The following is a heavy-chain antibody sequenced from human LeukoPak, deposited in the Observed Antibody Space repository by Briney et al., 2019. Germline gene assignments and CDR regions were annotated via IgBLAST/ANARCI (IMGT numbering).Heavy chain of an antibody. CDR3: ARDWFDP. Sequence: GASVKVSCKASGYTFTSYGISWVRQAPGQGLEWMGWISAYNGNTNYAQKFQGRVTITADKSTSTAYMELSSLRSEDTAVYYCARDWFDPWGQGTLVTVSS. J-gene: IGHJ5*02. CDR1: GYTFTSYG. CDR2: ISAYNGNT. V-gene: IGHV1-18*01.